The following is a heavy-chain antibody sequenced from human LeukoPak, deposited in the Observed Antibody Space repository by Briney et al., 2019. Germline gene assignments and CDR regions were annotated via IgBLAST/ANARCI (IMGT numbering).Heavy chain of an antibody. CDR1: GFTVSGNY. J-gene: IGHJ4*02. D-gene: IGHD6-19*01. CDR2: IYSGGST. CDR3: ARSSGWYWDYFDY. V-gene: IGHV3-53*01. Sequence: GGSLRLSCAASGFTVSGNYMSWVRQAPGKGLEWVSVIYSGGSTYYADSVKGRFTISRDNSKNTLYLQMNSLRAEDTAVYYCARSSGWYWDYFDYWGQGTLVTVSS.